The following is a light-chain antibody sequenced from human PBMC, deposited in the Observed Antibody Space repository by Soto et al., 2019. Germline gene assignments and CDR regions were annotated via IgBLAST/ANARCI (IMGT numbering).Light chain of an antibody. CDR1: SANIGGNY. V-gene: IGLV1-51*01. CDR2: DSD. J-gene: IGLJ2*01. Sequence: QSVLTQPPSVSAAPGQKVTISCSGSSANIGGNYVSWYQHIPGTAPKLVIYDSDKRPSEIPDRFSDSKSGTSATLDITGLQTGDEADYYCGAWDGSLSVVLFGGGTKVTVL. CDR3: GAWDGSLSVVL.